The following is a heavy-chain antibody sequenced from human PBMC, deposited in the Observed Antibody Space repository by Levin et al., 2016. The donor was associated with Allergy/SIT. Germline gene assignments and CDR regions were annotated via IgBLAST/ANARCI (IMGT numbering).Heavy chain of an antibody. V-gene: IGHV2-26*01. CDR2: IFSNDEK. CDR1: GFSLSNARMG. Sequence: SGPTLVKPTETLTLTCTVSGFSLSNARMGVSWIRQPPGKALEWLAHIFSNDEKSYSTSLKSRLTISKDTSKSQVVLTMTNMDPVDTATYYCAHSDYDFWSGYQTTNFDYWGQGTLVTVSS. D-gene: IGHD3-3*01. CDR3: AHSDYDFWSGYQTTNFDY. J-gene: IGHJ4*02.